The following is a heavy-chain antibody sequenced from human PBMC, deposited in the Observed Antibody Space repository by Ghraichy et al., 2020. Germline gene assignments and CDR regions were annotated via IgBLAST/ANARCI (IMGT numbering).Heavy chain of an antibody. CDR3: ARDRLRTIEENYYYYGMDV. V-gene: IGHV1-46*01. J-gene: IGHJ6*02. CDR1: GYTFTSYY. D-gene: IGHD4-17*01. CDR2: INPSGGST. Sequence: ASVKVSCKASGYTFTSYYMHWVRQAPGQGLEWMGIINPSGGSTSYAQKFQGRVTMTRDTSTSTVYMELSSLRSEDTAVYYCARDRLRTIEENYYYYGMDVWGQGTTVTVSS.